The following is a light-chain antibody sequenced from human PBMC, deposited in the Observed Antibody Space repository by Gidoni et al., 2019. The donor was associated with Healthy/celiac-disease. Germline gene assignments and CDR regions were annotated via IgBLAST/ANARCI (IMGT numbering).Light chain of an antibody. J-gene: IGKJ2*01. V-gene: IGKV3-11*01. Sequence: EIVLTQPPATLSLSPGERATLSCRASQSVSSYLAWYQQKPGQAPRPLIYDASNRATGIPARFSGSGSGTDFTITISRLEPEDYAVYYSKQRSNFGQXTKLEIK. CDR3: KQRSN. CDR1: QSVSSY. CDR2: DAS.